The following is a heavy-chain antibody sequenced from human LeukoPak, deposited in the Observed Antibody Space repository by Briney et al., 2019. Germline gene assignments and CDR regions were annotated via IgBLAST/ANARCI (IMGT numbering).Heavy chain of an antibody. CDR1: GYSISSGYY. Sequence: SETLSLTCTVSGYSISSGYYWGWIRQPPGKGLEWIGSIYHSGSTYYNPSLKSRVTISVDTSKNQFSLKLSSVTAADTAVYYCARGAYYDFWSGKGENWFDPWGQGTLVTVSS. J-gene: IGHJ5*02. V-gene: IGHV4-38-2*02. CDR3: ARGAYYDFWSGKGENWFDP. CDR2: IYHSGST. D-gene: IGHD3-3*01.